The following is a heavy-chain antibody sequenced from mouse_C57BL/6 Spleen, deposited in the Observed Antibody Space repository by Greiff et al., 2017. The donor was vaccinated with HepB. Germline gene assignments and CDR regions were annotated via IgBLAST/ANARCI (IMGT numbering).Heavy chain of an antibody. J-gene: IGHJ3*01. Sequence: EVHLVESGGGLVKPGGSLKLSCAASGFTFSDYGMHWVRQAPEKGLEWVAYISSGSCTIYYADTVKGRFTISRDNAKNTLFLQMTSLRSEDTAMYYCARPDYYAPFAYWGQGTLVTVSA. CDR1: GFTFSDYG. D-gene: IGHD1-1*01. V-gene: IGHV5-17*01. CDR2: ISSGSCTI. CDR3: ARPDYYAPFAY.